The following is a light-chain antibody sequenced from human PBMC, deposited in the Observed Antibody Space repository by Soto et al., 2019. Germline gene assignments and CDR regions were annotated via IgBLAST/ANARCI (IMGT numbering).Light chain of an antibody. CDR3: QQYESSPLT. V-gene: IGKV3-20*01. J-gene: IGKJ4*01. Sequence: EIVLTQSPDTLSLSPGERATLSSRASQRVSSTCLAWYQQKPGQAPRLLIYRASSRATGIPDRFSGSGSGTDFTLTISRLEPEDFAVYYCQQYESSPLTFGGGTKVEI. CDR2: RAS. CDR1: QRVSSTC.